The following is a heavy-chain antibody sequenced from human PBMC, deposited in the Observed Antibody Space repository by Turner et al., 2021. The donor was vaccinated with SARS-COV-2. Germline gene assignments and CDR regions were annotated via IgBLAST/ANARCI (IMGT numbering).Heavy chain of an antibody. V-gene: IGHV3-53*01. Sequence: SNYMSWVRQAPGKGLEWASVIYSGGSTYYADSVKGRFTISRDNSKNTLYLQMNSLRAEDTAVYYCARGYSSGWYQRGAFDIWGQGTMVTVSS. CDR3: ARGYSSGWYQRGAFDI. CDR1: SNY. D-gene: IGHD6-19*01. CDR2: IYSGGST. J-gene: IGHJ3*02.